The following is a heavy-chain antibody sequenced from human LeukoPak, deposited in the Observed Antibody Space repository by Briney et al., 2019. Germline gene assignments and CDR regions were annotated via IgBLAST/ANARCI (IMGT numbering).Heavy chain of an antibody. CDR2: INSNGDST. J-gene: IGHJ4*02. D-gene: IGHD6-6*01. V-gene: IGHV3-64D*09. Sequence: PGGSLRLSCSVSGFTFSAHAMHWVRQPPGKGLEFLSGINSNGDSTYHADSVKGRFTISRDNSRSTLYLQMRSLRPEDTAVYYCVKGGYSTSSDVDYWGQGTLVTVSS. CDR1: GFTFSAHA. CDR3: VKGGYSTSSDVDY.